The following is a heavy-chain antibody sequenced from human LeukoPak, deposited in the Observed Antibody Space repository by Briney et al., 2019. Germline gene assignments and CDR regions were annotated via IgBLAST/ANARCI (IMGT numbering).Heavy chain of an antibody. CDR3: ARDDGYSYGFPY. D-gene: IGHD5-18*01. CDR1: GFIFSSYS. CDR2: ISSSSSYI. J-gene: IGHJ4*02. Sequence: GGSLRLSCAVSGFIFSSYSMNWVRQAPGKGLEWVSSISSSSSYIYYAGSMKGRFTISRDNAKNSLYLQMNSLRAEDTAVYYCARDDGYSYGFPYWGQGTLVTVSS. V-gene: IGHV3-21*01.